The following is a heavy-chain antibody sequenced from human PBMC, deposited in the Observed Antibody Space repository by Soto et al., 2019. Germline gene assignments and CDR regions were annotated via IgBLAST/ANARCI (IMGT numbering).Heavy chain of an antibody. D-gene: IGHD2-2*01. J-gene: IGHJ5*02. Sequence: QVQLVESGGGVVQPGRSLRLSCAASGFTFSSYGMHWVRQAPGKGLEWVAVISYDGSNKYYADSVKGRFTISRDNSKNTLYLQMNSLRAEDTAVYYCAKECLVGYCSTTSCNNWFDPWGQGTLVTVSS. CDR2: ISYDGSNK. V-gene: IGHV3-30*18. CDR3: AKECLVGYCSTTSCNNWFDP. CDR1: GFTFSSYG.